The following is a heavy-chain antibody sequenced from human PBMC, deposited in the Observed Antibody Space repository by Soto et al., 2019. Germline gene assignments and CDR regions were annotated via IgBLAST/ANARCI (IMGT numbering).Heavy chain of an antibody. J-gene: IGHJ6*02. Sequence: ASVKVSCKASGYTFTSYAMHWVRQAPGQRLEWMGWINAGNGNTKYSQKFQGRVTITRDTSASTAYMELSSLRSEDTAVYYCATVVAKALYYYGMDVWGQGTTVT. CDR3: ATVVAKALYYYGMDV. D-gene: IGHD2-15*01. CDR1: GYTFTSYA. V-gene: IGHV1-3*01. CDR2: INAGNGNT.